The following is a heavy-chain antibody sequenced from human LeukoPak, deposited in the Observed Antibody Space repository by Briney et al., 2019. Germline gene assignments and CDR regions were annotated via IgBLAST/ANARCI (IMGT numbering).Heavy chain of an antibody. D-gene: IGHD2-2*01. J-gene: IGHJ6*04. CDR3: ARGLGKVVVVPAAMMDA. CDR2: INHSGST. V-gene: IGHV4-34*01. Sequence: PSETLSLTCAVYGGSFSGYYWSWIRQPPGKGLEWIGEINHSGSTNYNPSLKSRVTISVDTSKNQFSLKLSSVTAADTAVHYCARGLGKVVVVPAAMMDAWGKGTTVTVSS. CDR1: GGSFSGYY.